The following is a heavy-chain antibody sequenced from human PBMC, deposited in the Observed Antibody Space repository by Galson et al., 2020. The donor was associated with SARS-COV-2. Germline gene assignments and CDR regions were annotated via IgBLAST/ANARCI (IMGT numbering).Heavy chain of an antibody. D-gene: IGHD6-19*01. Sequence: GAALKISCKGSGYSFSSYWIGWVRQIPGKGLEWGGIIYSGDYDNRYSPSVQGQVTITADKSISTAYLQWSRLKDADTARYYCARLGSIAVAGTYYFDCRVQGTLVTVSS. V-gene: IGHV5-51*01. CDR1: GYSFSSYW. J-gene: IGHJ4*02. CDR3: ARLGSIAVAGTYYFDC. CDR2: IYSGDYDN.